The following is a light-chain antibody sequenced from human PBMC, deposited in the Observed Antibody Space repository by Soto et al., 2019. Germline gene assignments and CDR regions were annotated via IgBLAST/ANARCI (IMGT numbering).Light chain of an antibody. CDR1: QSVSSTS. V-gene: IGKV3-20*01. Sequence: EIVLTQSPGTLSLSPGERATLSCRASQSVSSTSLAWFQQKPGQAPRLLIYAASSRATGIPDRFSGSGSGTDFTLTISRLEPEDLAVYYCQQYGSSPWAFGQGTKVEIK. CDR3: QQYGSSPWA. J-gene: IGKJ1*01. CDR2: AAS.